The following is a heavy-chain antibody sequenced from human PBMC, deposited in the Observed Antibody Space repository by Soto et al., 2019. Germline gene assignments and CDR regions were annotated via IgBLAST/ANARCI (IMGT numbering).Heavy chain of an antibody. CDR2: IYYSGST. D-gene: IGHD2-15*01. Sequence: PSETLSLTCTFSCGSIISGGYYWSWIRQHPGKGLEWIGYIYYSGSTYYNPSLKSRVTISVDTSKNQFSLKLSSVTAADTAVYYCARVAVNGCSGGSCWGAFDIWGQGTMVTVSS. J-gene: IGHJ3*02. V-gene: IGHV4-31*03. CDR3: ARVAVNGCSGGSCWGAFDI. CDR1: CGSIISGGYY.